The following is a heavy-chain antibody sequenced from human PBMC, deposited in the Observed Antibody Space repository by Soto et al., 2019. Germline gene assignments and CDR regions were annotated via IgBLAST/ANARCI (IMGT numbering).Heavy chain of an antibody. Sequence: PVGSLRLSCAASGFTFSSYGMHWVRQAPGKGLEWVAVIWYDGSNKYYADSVKGRFTISRDNSKNTLYLQMNSLRAEDTAVYYCARDRSGATTNYYYGMDVWGQGTTVTVSS. V-gene: IGHV3-33*01. J-gene: IGHJ6*02. CDR1: GFTFSSYG. CDR2: IWYDGSNK. CDR3: ARDRSGATTNYYYGMDV. D-gene: IGHD1-26*01.